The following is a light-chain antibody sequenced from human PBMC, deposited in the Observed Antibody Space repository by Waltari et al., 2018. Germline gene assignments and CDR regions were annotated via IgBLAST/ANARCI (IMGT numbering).Light chain of an antibody. CDR2: DAS. J-gene: IGKJ4*01. Sequence: IVLTQSPATLPLSPGEKATPSCRTSQTIDNYLAWYQQKPGQAPTLLIYDASNRATGIPARFSGSGSGTDFTLTISSLEPEDFATYYCQQRSNWLFGGGTKVEIK. V-gene: IGKV3-11*01. CDR3: QQRSNWL. CDR1: QTIDNY.